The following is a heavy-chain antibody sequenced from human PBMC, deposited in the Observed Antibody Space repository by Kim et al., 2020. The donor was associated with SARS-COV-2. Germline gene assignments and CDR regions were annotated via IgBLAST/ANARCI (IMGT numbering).Heavy chain of an antibody. Sequence: NPALTGRVTISVDTSKNQFSLKLSSVTAADTAMYYCARARGYSYGYFGYWGQGTLVTVSS. CDR3: ARARGYSYGYFGY. J-gene: IGHJ4*02. D-gene: IGHD5-18*01. V-gene: IGHV4-34*01.